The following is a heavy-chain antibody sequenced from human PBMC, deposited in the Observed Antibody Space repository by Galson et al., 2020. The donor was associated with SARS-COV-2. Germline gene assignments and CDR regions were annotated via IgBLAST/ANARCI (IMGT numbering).Heavy chain of an antibody. CDR2: ISDSGGRT. V-gene: IGHV3-23*01. CDR1: GFTFSSNA. CDR3: ATSTVTTNNYDY. Sequence: GESLKISCAASGFTFSSNAMSWVRQAPGKGLEWVSCISDSGGRTYYADSVKGRFTISRDNSKNTLYLQMNSLRAEDTALYYCATSTVTTNNYDYWGQGTLVTVSS. J-gene: IGHJ4*02. D-gene: IGHD4-17*01.